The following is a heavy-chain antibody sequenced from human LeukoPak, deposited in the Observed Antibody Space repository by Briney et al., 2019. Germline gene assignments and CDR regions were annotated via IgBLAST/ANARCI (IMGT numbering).Heavy chain of an antibody. V-gene: IGHV3-30*02. J-gene: IGHJ3*02. CDR1: GFTFSSYG. CDR2: IRYDGTNK. Sequence: GGSVRLSCAASGFTFSSYGMHWVRQAPGKGLEWVAFIRYDGTNKYYADSVKGRFTISRDNSKNTLYLQMNSLRAEDTAVYYCAKGRYYNILTGFHRNDPFDIWGQGTMVTVSS. D-gene: IGHD3-9*01. CDR3: AKGRYYNILTGFHRNDPFDI.